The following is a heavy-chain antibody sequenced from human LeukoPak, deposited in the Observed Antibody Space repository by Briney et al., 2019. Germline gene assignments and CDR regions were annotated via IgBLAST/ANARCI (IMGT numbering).Heavy chain of an antibody. CDR2: ISAYNGNT. V-gene: IGHV1-18*01. CDR1: GYTFTSYG. D-gene: IGHD4-17*01. Sequence: VASVKVSCKASGYTFTSYGISWVRQAPGQGLEWMGWISAYNGNTNYAQKLQGRVTITADESTSTAYMELSSLRSEDTAVYYCARGRTKPTVTTFDYWGQGTLVTVSS. J-gene: IGHJ4*02. CDR3: ARGRTKPTVTTFDY.